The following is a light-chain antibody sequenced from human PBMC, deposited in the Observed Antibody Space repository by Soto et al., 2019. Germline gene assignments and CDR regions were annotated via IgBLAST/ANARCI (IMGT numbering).Light chain of an antibody. CDR2: DAS. Sequence: DIQMTQSPSTLSASVGDRVTITCRASQSISSWLAWYQQKPGKAPKLLIYDASSLESGVPSRFSGSGSGTEFTLTISSLQPDDFVTYYCQQFKDYVWTFGQGTKVDIK. CDR1: QSISSW. V-gene: IGKV1-5*01. CDR3: QQFKDYVWT. J-gene: IGKJ1*01.